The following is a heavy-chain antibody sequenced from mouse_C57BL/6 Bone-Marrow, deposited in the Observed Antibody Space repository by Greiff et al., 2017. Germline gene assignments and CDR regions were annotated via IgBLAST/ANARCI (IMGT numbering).Heavy chain of an antibody. Sequence: QVQLQQPGAELVKPGASVKLSCKASGYTFTSYWMHWVKQRPGQGLEWIGMIHPNSGSTNYNEKFKSKATLTVDKSSSTAYMQLSSLASEDSDVYYCARGIYSYGSSYWYFDVWGTGTTVTVSS. V-gene: IGHV1-64*01. CDR1: GYTFTSYW. D-gene: IGHD1-1*01. CDR2: IHPNSGST. CDR3: ARGIYSYGSSYWYFDV. J-gene: IGHJ1*03.